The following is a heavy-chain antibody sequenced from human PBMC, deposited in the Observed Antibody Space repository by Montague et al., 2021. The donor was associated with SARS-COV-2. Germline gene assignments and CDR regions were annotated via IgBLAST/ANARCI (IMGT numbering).Heavy chain of an antibody. CDR3: AGGGDYDFWSGYVNYGMDV. CDR1: GFTVSSNY. V-gene: IGHV3-66*01. Sequence: SLRLSCAASGFTVSSNYMSWVRQAPGKGLEWVSVIYSGGSTYYADSVKGRFTISRDNSKNTLYLQMNSLRAEDTAVYYCAGGGDYDFWSGYVNYGMDVWGQGTTVTVSS. J-gene: IGHJ6*02. CDR2: IYSGGST. D-gene: IGHD3-3*01.